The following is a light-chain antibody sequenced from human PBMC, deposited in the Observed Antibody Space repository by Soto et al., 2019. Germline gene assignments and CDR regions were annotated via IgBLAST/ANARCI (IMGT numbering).Light chain of an antibody. CDR2: RAS. V-gene: IGKV1-5*03. J-gene: IGKJ1*01. CDR3: QLHHNYWT. Sequence: DVQMTQSPSTLSASVGDRVTITCRASQNINSDLAWYQQKPGKAPQLLIYRASSLESGVPSRFIGSGSGTEFTLTITSLQPDDFATYYCQLHHNYWTFGHGTRVDIK. CDR1: QNINSD.